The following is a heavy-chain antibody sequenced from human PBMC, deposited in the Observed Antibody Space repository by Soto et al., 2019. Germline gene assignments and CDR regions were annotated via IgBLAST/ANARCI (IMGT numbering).Heavy chain of an antibody. D-gene: IGHD2-15*01. CDR3: ARDVYCSGGSCYSTLGAFDI. CDR2: TTAYNGNT. CDR1: GYTFINYG. J-gene: IGHJ3*02. Sequence: GASVKVSCKASGYTFINYGISWVRQAPGQGLEWMGWTTAYNGNTNYAQKFQDRVTMTTDTSTSTVYMELRSLRSDDTAVYYCARDVYCSGGSCYSTLGAFDIWGQGTMVTVSS. V-gene: IGHV1-18*01.